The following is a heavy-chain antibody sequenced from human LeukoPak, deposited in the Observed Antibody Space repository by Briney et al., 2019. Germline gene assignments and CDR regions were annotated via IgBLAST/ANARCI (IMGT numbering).Heavy chain of an antibody. CDR1: GYTFTGYY. V-gene: IGHV1-2*02. CDR3: ARFDSNSDIVVVPAAVFDY. Sequence: ASVKVSCKASGYTFTGYYMHWVRQAPGQGLEWMGWINPNSGGTNYAQKFQGRVTMTRDTSISTAYMELSRLRSDDTAVYYCARFDSNSDIVVVPAAVFDYWGQGTLVTVS. D-gene: IGHD2-2*01. J-gene: IGHJ4*02. CDR2: INPNSGGT.